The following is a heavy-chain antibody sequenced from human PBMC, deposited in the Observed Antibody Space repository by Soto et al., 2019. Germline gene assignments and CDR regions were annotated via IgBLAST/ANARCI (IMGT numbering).Heavy chain of an antibody. CDR2: IYYSGST. D-gene: IGHD3-16*02. CDR1: GGSISSYY. Sequence: QVQLQESGPGLVKPSETLSLTCTVSGGSISSYYWSWIRQPPGKGLEWIGYIYYSGSTNYNPSLTSRVTISVDTSKTQFSLKLSSVTAADTAVYYCASLMITFGGVIVGIDYWGQGTLVTVSS. J-gene: IGHJ4*02. CDR3: ASLMITFGGVIVGIDY. V-gene: IGHV4-59*08.